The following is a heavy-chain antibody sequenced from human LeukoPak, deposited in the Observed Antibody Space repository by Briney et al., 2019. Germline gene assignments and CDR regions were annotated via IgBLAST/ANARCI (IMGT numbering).Heavy chain of an antibody. J-gene: IGHJ3*02. V-gene: IGHV1-69*13. CDR3: ASTADNITIFGVVIFGAFDI. CDR1: GGTFSSYA. Sequence: ASVKVSCKASGGTFSSYAISWVRQAPGQGLEWMGGIIPIFGTANYPQKFQGRVTITADESTSTAYMELSSLRSEDTAVYYCASTADNITIFGVVIFGAFDIWGQGTMVTVSS. D-gene: IGHD3-3*01. CDR2: IIPIFGTA.